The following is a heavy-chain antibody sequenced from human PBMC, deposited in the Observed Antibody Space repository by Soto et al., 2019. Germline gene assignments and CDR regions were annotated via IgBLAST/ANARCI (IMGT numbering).Heavy chain of an antibody. D-gene: IGHD3-22*01. CDR2: INAGNGNT. CDR1: GYTFTSYA. V-gene: IGHV1-3*01. Sequence: QVQLVQSGAEVKKPGASVKVSGKASGYTFTSYAMHWVRQAPGQSLEWMGWINAGNGNTKYSQKFQGRVTITRDTSASTAYMELSSLRSEDTAVYYCARGDYYDIHDYWGQGTLVTVSS. J-gene: IGHJ4*02. CDR3: ARGDYYDIHDY.